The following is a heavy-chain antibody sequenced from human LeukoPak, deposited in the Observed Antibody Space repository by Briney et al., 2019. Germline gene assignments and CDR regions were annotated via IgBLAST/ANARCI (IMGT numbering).Heavy chain of an antibody. CDR1: GYRFVGYY. J-gene: IGHJ4*02. D-gene: IGHD5-24*01. CDR2: MNPDTCGR. Sequence: GSSVKVPCKASGYRFVGYYIHWIRQAPGQGLEWLGWMNPDTCGRKLAQKFQGRVTLTRDTSINTAYMELNSLQSDDTAVYFCARDRVEMSTSLSFFDNWAQGSLITVSS. CDR3: ARDRVEMSTSLSFFDN. V-gene: IGHV1-2*02.